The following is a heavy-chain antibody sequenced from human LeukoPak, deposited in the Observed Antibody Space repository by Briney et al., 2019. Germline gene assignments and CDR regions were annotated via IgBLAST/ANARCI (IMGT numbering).Heavy chain of an antibody. Sequence: PSETLSLTCTVSGYSISSSSYYWGWIRQPPGKGLEWIGSIYYSGSTYYNPSLKSRVTISVDTSKNQFSLKLSSVTAADTAVYYCARATYYYDSSGYYYRFNFFDYWGQGTLVTVSS. CDR2: IYYSGST. V-gene: IGHV4-39*07. CDR1: GYSISSSSYY. D-gene: IGHD3-22*01. CDR3: ARATYYYDSSGYYYRFNFFDY. J-gene: IGHJ4*02.